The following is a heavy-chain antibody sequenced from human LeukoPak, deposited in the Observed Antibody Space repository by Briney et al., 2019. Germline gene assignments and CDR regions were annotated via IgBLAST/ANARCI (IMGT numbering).Heavy chain of an antibody. V-gene: IGHV6-1*01. CDR1: GDSVSTNSAT. J-gene: IGHJ5*01. CDR2: TYYRSEWSN. D-gene: IGHD1-26*01. CDR3: ARLVGASWFDS. Sequence: SRTLSLTCAISGDSVSTNSATWTWLRQSPSRGLEWLGRTYYRSEWSNDYAVSMKSRITINPDTSKNQFSLQLNSVTPEDTAVYYCARLVGASWFDSWGQGTLVTVSS.